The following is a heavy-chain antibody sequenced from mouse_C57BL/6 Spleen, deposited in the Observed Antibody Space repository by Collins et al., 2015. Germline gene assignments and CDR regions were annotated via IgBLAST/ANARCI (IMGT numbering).Heavy chain of an antibody. Sequence: DVQLQESGPGLVKPSQSLSLTLLCHWLLHHQWLLLELDPAVSRNKLEWMGYISYDGSNNYNPSLKNRISITRDTSKNQFFLKLNSVTTEDTATYYCARDLANWDPAWFAYWGQGTLVTVSA. CDR2: ISYDGSN. CDR1: LLHHQWLL. D-gene: IGHD4-1*01. CDR3: ARDLANWDPAWFAY. V-gene: IGHV3-6*01. J-gene: IGHJ3*01.